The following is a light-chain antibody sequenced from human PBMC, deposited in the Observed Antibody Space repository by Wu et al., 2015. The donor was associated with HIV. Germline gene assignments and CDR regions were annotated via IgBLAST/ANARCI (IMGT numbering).Light chain of an antibody. CDR2: DTS. CDR1: QGINSAY. Sequence: EIVLTQSPVTLSLSPGERATLSCRASQGINSAYFAWYQQKPGQAPRLPIYDTSIRATGVSDRFSGSGSGTDFTLTISRLEPEDFAVYHCQQYGSSPLTFGGGTKVEIK. V-gene: IGKV3-20*01. CDR3: QQYGSSPLT. J-gene: IGKJ4*01.